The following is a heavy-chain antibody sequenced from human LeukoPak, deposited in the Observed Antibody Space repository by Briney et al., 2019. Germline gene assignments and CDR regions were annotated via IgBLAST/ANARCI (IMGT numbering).Heavy chain of an antibody. CDR1: GGSISSSSYY. J-gene: IGHJ4*02. Sequence: SETLSLTCTVSGGSISSSSYYWGWIRQPPGKGPEWIGSIYYSGSTYYNPSLKSRVTISVDTSKNQFSLKLSSVTVADTAVYYCARHSRPLGYCSSTSCQRWGQGTLVTVSS. V-gene: IGHV4-39*01. CDR3: ARHSRPLGYCSSTSCQR. CDR2: IYYSGST. D-gene: IGHD2-2*01.